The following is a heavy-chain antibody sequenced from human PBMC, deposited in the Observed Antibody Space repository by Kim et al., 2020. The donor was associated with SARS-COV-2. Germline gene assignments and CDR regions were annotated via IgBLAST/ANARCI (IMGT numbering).Heavy chain of an antibody. D-gene: IGHD3-16*01. CDR2: IIPIFGTA. CDR3: ARNIGITFGGAGAFDI. CDR1: GGTFSSYA. J-gene: IGHJ3*02. Sequence: SVKVSCKASGGTFSSYAISWVRQAPGQGLEWMGGIIPIFGTANYAQKFQGRVTITADESTSTAYMELSSLRSEDTAVYYCARNIGITFGGAGAFDIWGQGTMVTVSS. V-gene: IGHV1-69*13.